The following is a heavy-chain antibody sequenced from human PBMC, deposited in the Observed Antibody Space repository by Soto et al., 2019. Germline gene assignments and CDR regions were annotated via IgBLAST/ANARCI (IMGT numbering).Heavy chain of an antibody. Sequence: QLQLQESGPGLVKPSETLSLTCTVSGGSISSYYWGWIRRPPGKGLEWIGSIYYSGSTYYNPSLKSRVTISEDTSKNQFSLKLSSVTAADTAVYYCARRWGYSFDYWGQGTLVTVSS. CDR3: ARRWGYSFDY. D-gene: IGHD7-27*01. CDR1: GGSISSYY. V-gene: IGHV4-39*01. J-gene: IGHJ4*02. CDR2: IYYSGST.